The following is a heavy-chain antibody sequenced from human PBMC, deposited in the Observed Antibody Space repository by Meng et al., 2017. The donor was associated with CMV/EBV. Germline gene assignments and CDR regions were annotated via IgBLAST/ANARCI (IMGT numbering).Heavy chain of an antibody. D-gene: IGHD3-16*01. Sequence: ASVKVSCKASGYTFTSYDINWARQATGQGLEWMGWMNPDSGNTDYAQKFQGRVTITRNTSISTAYMELSSLRSEDTAVYYCARVRFLGEDYWGQGTLVTVSS. CDR1: GYTFTSYD. V-gene: IGHV1-8*03. CDR3: ARVRFLGEDY. CDR2: MNPDSGNT. J-gene: IGHJ4*02.